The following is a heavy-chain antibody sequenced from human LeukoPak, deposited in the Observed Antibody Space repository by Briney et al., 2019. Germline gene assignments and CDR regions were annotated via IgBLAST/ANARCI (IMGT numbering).Heavy chain of an antibody. Sequence: KSSETLSPTCTVSGGSISSYYWSWIRQPAGKGLEWIGRIYTSGSTNYNPSLKSRVTMSVDTSKNQFSLKLSSVTAADTAVYYCAREYYYDRESAFDIWGQGTMVTVSS. V-gene: IGHV4-4*07. CDR3: AREYYYDRESAFDI. J-gene: IGHJ3*02. CDR1: GGSISSYY. CDR2: IYTSGST. D-gene: IGHD3-22*01.